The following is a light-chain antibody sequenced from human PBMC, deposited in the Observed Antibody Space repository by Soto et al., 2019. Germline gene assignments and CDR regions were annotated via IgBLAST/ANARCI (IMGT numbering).Light chain of an antibody. CDR2: DAS. Sequence: EIVLTQSPATLSLSPGERATLSCRASQSVSGYLAWYQQKPGQAPRLLIYDASNRATGIPAKCSGSESGKDFTLTISSLEPEDFAVYYCQQRSSWPGTFARGTKVEFK. CDR1: QSVSGY. V-gene: IGKV3-11*01. CDR3: QQRSSWPGT. J-gene: IGKJ1*01.